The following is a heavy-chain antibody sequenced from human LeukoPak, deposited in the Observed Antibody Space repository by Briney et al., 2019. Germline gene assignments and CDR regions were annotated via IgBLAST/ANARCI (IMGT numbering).Heavy chain of an antibody. V-gene: IGHV3-7*01. Sequence: GGSLRLSCAASGFTFSSYWMSWVRQAPGKGLEWVANIKQDGSEKYYVDSVKGRFTISRDNAKNSLYLQMNSLRAEDTAVYYCARSSTMVRGVIIATWDVWGKGTTVTVPS. J-gene: IGHJ6*04. D-gene: IGHD3-10*01. CDR3: ARSSTMVRGVIIATWDV. CDR1: GFTFSSYW. CDR2: IKQDGSEK.